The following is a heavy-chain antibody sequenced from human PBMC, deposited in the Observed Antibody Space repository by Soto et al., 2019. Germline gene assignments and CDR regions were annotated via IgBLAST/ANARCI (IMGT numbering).Heavy chain of an antibody. CDR2: IVVASGNT. CDR3: AADVIAVAGDVDY. CDR1: GITFTNSA. V-gene: IGHV1-58*02. J-gene: IGHJ4*02. Sequence: QMQLVQSGPEVKKPGTSVKVSCRASGITFTNSAMQWLRHARGHRPEWIGWIVVASGNTNYAQKFQERVTITRDMSTSTAYMELSSLRSEVTAIYECAADVIAVAGDVDYWGQGTLFSVSS. D-gene: IGHD6-19*01.